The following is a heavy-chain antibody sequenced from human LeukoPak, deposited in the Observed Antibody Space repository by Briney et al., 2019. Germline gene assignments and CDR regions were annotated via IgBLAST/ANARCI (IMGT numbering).Heavy chain of an antibody. Sequence: GGSLRLSCAASGLSVSGNYMSWVRQAPGKGLEWVSILYTGGTTFYAGSVKGRFTISRGDSKNTLYLQMSSLRAEDTAVYYCVRDDRGVVVFDYWGQGALVTVSS. CDR1: GLSVSGNY. V-gene: IGHV3-53*01. CDR2: LYTGGTT. D-gene: IGHD2-15*01. CDR3: VRDDRGVVVFDY. J-gene: IGHJ4*02.